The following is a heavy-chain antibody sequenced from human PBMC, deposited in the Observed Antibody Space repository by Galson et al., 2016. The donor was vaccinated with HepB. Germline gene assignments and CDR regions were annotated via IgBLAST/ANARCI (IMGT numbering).Heavy chain of an antibody. D-gene: IGHD7-27*01. J-gene: IGHJ3*01. CDR3: ARDSLGAFDL. Sequence: SLRLSCAASGFTFSRHWMHWVRQAPGKGLVWVSRIKTDGTYADSLEGRFTSTRDNAKNTLYLDMNSLRVEDTAIYYCARDSLGAFDLWGRGTMVTVSS. CDR1: GFTFSRHW. CDR2: IKTDG. V-gene: IGHV3-74*01.